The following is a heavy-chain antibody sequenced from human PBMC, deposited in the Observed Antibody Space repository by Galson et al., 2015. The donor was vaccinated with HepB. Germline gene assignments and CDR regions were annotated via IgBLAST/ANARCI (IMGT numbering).Heavy chain of an antibody. D-gene: IGHD6-19*01. V-gene: IGHV3-21*01. CDR1: EFTFSTHS. J-gene: IGHJ4*02. CDR3: ARVTYSSGWYESSDY. CDR2: ISSSGTYI. Sequence: SLRLSCAASEFTFSTHSMNWVRQAPGKGLEWVSSISSSGTYIYYADSVRGRFTISRDNAKNSLYLQMNSLRAEDTAVYYCARVTYSSGWYESSDYWGQGTLVSVSS.